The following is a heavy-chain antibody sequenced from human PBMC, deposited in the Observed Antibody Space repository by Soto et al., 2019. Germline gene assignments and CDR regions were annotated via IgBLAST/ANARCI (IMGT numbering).Heavy chain of an antibody. Sequence: QLQLQESGPGLVKPSETLSLTCTVSGGSISSSSYYWGWIRQPPGKGLEWIGSIYYSGSTYYNPSLKSRVTISVDTSKNQFSLKLSSVTAADTAVYYCARRTGSGWYPYFDYWGQGTLVTVSS. V-gene: IGHV4-39*01. CDR2: IYYSGST. D-gene: IGHD6-19*01. CDR1: GGSISSSSYY. CDR3: ARRTGSGWYPYFDY. J-gene: IGHJ4*02.